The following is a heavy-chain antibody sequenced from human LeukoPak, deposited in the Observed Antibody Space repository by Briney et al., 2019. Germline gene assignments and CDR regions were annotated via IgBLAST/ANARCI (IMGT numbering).Heavy chain of an antibody. CDR1: GGSISSYY. J-gene: IGHJ4*02. CDR2: IYYSGST. Sequence: SETLSLTCTVSGGSISSYYWSWIRQPPGKGLEWLGYIYYSGSTNYNPSLESRVTISVDTSMHQFSLKLASVTAADTAVYYCARVEYTSGWCPFDYWGQGTLVTVSS. CDR3: ARVEYTSGWCPFDY. V-gene: IGHV4-59*01. D-gene: IGHD6-19*01.